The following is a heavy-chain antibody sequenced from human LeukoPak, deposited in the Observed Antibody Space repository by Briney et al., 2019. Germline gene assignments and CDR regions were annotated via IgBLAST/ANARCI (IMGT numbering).Heavy chain of an antibody. J-gene: IGHJ3*01. CDR3: AKDVQLST. V-gene: IGHV3-23*01. CDR2: ISSSGNNA. CDR1: GFTFTDAA. D-gene: IGHD5-24*01. Sequence: PGGSLRLSCAVSGFTFTDAAMTWVRQAPGKGLEWVSLISSSGNNAYYADSVKGRFTISRDNSKNTLSLQMNSLRVEATAIYYCAKDVQLSTWGLGTMVTVSS.